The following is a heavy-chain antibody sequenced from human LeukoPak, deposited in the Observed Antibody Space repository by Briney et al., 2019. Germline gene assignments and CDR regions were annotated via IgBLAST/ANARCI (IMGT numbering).Heavy chain of an antibody. CDR2: INPSGGDT. Sequence: GASVTVSCTASGYTFTTYYMHWVRQAPGQGLEWMGIINPSGGDTRYAQKFQGRVSMTRDTSTSTVYMELSSLRSEDTAVYYCARDGGGQLVRNYFDAWGQGTLVTVSS. CDR1: GYTFTTYY. CDR3: ARDGGGQLVRNYFDA. V-gene: IGHV1-46*01. J-gene: IGHJ5*02. D-gene: IGHD6-6*01.